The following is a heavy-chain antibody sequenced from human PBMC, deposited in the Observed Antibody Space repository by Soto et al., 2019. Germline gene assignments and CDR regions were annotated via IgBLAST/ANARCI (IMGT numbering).Heavy chain of an antibody. J-gene: IGHJ4*02. CDR1: GGTFSSYT. V-gene: IGHV1-69*02. D-gene: IGHD2-15*01. CDR2: IIPILGIA. Sequence: QVQLVQSGAEVKKPGSSVKVSCKASGGTFSSYTISWVRQAPGQGLEWMGRIIPILGIANYAQKFQGRVTISADKSTSTAYMELSSLISGDTAVYYCASLMSYCSGGICYQDHLDYWGQGTLVTVSS. CDR3: ASLMSYCSGGICYQDHLDY.